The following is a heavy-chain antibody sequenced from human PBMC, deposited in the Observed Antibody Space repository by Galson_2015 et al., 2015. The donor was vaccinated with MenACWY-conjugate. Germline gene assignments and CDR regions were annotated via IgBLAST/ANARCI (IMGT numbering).Heavy chain of an antibody. CDR2: ISNSGSST. D-gene: IGHD1-14*01. Sequence: SLRLSCAASGFTFTTYAMSWVRQAPGEGLEWVSAISNSGSSTYYADSVQGRFTISRDNAKNSVYLQMDSLRAEDTAVYYCARFPRTPGKYPDYWGQETPVTVSS. V-gene: IGHV3-23*01. CDR3: ARFPRTPGKYPDY. CDR1: GFTFTTYA. J-gene: IGHJ4*02.